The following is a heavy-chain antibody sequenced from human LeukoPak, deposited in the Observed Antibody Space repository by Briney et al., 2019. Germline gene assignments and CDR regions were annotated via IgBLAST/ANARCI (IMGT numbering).Heavy chain of an antibody. J-gene: IGHJ4*02. CDR1: GGSFSGYY. CDR2: INHSGST. Sequence: SETLSLTCAVYGGSFSGYYWSWIRQPPGKGLEWIGEINHSGSTNYNPSLKSRVTISVDTSKNQSSLKLSSVTAADTAVYYCATQAPKGYGSGQNPFDYWGQGTLVTVSS. CDR3: ATQAPKGYGSGQNPFDY. V-gene: IGHV4-34*01. D-gene: IGHD3-10*01.